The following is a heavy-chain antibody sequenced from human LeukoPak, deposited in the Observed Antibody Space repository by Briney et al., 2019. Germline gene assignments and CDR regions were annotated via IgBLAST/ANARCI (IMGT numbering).Heavy chain of an antibody. J-gene: IGHJ4*02. CDR3: ASAGRYCSGGSCYGVDY. V-gene: IGHV4-34*01. D-gene: IGHD2-15*01. CDR1: GGSFSGYY. Sequence: SETLSLTCAVYGGSFSGYYWSWIRQPPGKGLELIGEINHSGSTNYNPSLKSRVTISVDTSKNQFSLKLSSVTAADTAVYYCASAGRYCSGGSCYGVDYWGQGTLVTVSS. CDR2: INHSGST.